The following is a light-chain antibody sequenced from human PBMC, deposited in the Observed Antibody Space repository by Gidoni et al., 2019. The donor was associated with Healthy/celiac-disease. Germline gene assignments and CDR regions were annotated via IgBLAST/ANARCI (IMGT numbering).Light chain of an antibody. V-gene: IGLV1-47*01. CDR3: AAWDDSLSVL. CDR2: RNN. Sequence: QSVLPQPPSASGTPGQRVTIPCSGSSSNIGSNSVYWYQQLPGTAPKLLIYRNNQRPPGVPDRFSGSKSGTSASLAISGLRSEDEADYYCAAWDDSLSVLFGGGTKLTVL. CDR1: SSNIGSNS. J-gene: IGLJ2*01.